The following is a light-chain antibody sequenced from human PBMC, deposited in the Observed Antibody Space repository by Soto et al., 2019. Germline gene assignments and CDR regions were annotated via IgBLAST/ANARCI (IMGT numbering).Light chain of an antibody. CDR3: QVWDSSDNPVV. CDR1: KLGSES. CDR2: DDS. J-gene: IGLJ2*01. Sequence: SYELTQPPSVSVAPGQTARITCGGSKLGSESVHWYRQKPGQAPVLVVYDDSDRPSGIPERFSGSNSGHTATLTIKRVEAGDEADYYCQVWDSSDNPVVFGGGTKLTVL. V-gene: IGLV3-21*02.